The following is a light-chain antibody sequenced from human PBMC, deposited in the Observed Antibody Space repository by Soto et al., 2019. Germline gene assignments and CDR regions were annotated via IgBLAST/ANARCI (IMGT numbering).Light chain of an antibody. CDR2: GAS. CDR1: QSVSSSY. V-gene: IGKV3-20*01. Sequence: EIVLTQSPGALSLSPGERATVSCRASQSVSSSYLAWFQQRPGQAPRLLIYGASSRATGIPDRFSGSGSGTDFTLTISRLEPEDFAVYYCQQYGSSPFLTFGGGTKVDIK. CDR3: QQYGSSPFLT. J-gene: IGKJ4*01.